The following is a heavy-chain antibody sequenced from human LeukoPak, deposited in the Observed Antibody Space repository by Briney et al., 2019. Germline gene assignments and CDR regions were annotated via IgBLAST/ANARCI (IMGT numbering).Heavy chain of an antibody. V-gene: IGHV3-48*03. CDR2: ISSSGSTI. CDR1: GFTFSSYE. D-gene: IGHD5-12*01. CDR3: AKDTVKVTTIRRVPHYMDV. J-gene: IGHJ6*03. Sequence: GGSLRLSCAASGFTFSSYEMNWVRKAPGKGLEWVSYISSSGSTIYYADSVKGRFTISRDNSKNTLYLQMNSLRAEDTAVYYCAKDTVKVTTIRRVPHYMDVWGKGTTVTISS.